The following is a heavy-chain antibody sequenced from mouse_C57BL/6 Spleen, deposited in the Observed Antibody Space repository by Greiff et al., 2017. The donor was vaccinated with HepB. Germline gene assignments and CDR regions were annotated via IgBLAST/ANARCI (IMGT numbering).Heavy chain of an antibody. Sequence: EVKLVESGEGLVKPGGSLKLSCAASGFTFSSYAMSWVRQTPEKRLEWVAYISSGGDYIYYADTVKGRFTISRDNARNTLYLQMSSLKSEDTAMYYCTRAGDYGSSLYFDYWGQGTTLTVSS. J-gene: IGHJ2*01. D-gene: IGHD1-1*01. CDR3: TRAGDYGSSLYFDY. V-gene: IGHV5-9-1*02. CDR2: ISSGGDYI. CDR1: GFTFSSYA.